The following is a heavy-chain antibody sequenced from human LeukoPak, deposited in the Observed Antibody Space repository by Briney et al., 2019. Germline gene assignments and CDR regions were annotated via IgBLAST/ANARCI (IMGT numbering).Heavy chain of an antibody. Sequence: ASVKVSCKASGYTFTSYGISWVRQAPGQGLEWMGWISAYNGNTNYAQKLQCRVTMTTDTSTSTAYMELRSLRSDDTAVYYCARVGVYDSSGYCSSDAFDIWGQGTMVTVSS. CDR1: GYTFTSYG. D-gene: IGHD3-22*01. CDR2: ISAYNGNT. J-gene: IGHJ3*02. CDR3: ARVGVYDSSGYCSSDAFDI. V-gene: IGHV1-18*01.